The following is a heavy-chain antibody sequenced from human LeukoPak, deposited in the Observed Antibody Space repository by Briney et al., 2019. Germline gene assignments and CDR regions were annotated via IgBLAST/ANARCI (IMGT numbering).Heavy chain of an antibody. V-gene: IGHV4-38-2*02. CDR3: ARDRYYDSSGYYYDNYFDY. J-gene: IGHJ4*02. CDR1: GYSISSGYY. CDR2: IYHSGST. D-gene: IGHD3-22*01. Sequence: SETLSLTCAVSGYSISSGYYWGWIRQPPGKGLEWIGSIYHSGSTYYNPSLKSRVTISADTSKNQFSLKLSSVTAADTAVYYCARDRYYDSSGYYYDNYFDYWGQGTLVTVSS.